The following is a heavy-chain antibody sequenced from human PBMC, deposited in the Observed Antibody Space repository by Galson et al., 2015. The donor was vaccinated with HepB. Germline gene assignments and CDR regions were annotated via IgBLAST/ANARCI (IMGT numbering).Heavy chain of an antibody. D-gene: IGHD3-22*01. J-gene: IGHJ6*02. CDR2: ISGSGGST. Sequence: SLRLSCAASGFTFSSYAMSWVRQAPGKGLEWVSAISGSGGSTYYADSVKGRFTISRDNSKNTLYLQMNSLRAEDTAVYYCAKDGYYDSSGYYTNYYYYYGMDVWGQGTTVTVSS. V-gene: IGHV3-23*01. CDR3: AKDGYYDSSGYYTNYYYYYGMDV. CDR1: GFTFSSYA.